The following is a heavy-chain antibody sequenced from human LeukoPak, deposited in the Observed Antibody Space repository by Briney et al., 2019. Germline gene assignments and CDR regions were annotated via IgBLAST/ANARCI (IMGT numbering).Heavy chain of an antibody. V-gene: IGHV3-74*01. J-gene: IGHJ4*02. D-gene: IGHD4-17*01. Sequence: PGGSLRLSCAASGFTFSSYWMHWVRQAPRKGLVWVSRINSDGISTSYADSVKGRFTISRDNAKNTLYLQMNSLRADDTAVYYCAKGGATVIDYWGQGTLVTVSS. CDR2: INSDGIST. CDR1: GFTFSSYW. CDR3: AKGGATVIDY.